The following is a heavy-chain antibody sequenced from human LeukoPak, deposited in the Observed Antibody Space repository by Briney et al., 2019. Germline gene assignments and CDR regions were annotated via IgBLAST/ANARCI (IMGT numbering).Heavy chain of an antibody. Sequence: GGSLRLSCAASGFTFSSYAMSWVRQAPGKGLEWVSALSGSGGSTYYADSVKGRFTISRDNSKNTLYLQMNSLRADGAAIYYCAKSGLSRFDYWGQGTLVTVSS. CDR1: GFTFSSYA. J-gene: IGHJ4*02. D-gene: IGHD2-2*01. CDR3: AKSGLSRFDY. V-gene: IGHV3-23*01. CDR2: LSGSGGST.